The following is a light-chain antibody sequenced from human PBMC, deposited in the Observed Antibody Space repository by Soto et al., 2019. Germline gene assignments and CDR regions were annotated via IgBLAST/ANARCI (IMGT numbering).Light chain of an antibody. J-gene: IGLJ1*01. V-gene: IGLV2-14*01. Sequence: QSALTQPASVSGSPGQSITISCTGTSSDVGGYNYVSWCQQHPGKAPKLMIYDVSNRPSGVSNRFSGSKSGNTASLTISGLQAEDEADCSSYTSSSTLVVFGTGTKVTVL. CDR1: SSDVGGYNY. CDR2: DVS. CDR3: SSYTSSSTLVV.